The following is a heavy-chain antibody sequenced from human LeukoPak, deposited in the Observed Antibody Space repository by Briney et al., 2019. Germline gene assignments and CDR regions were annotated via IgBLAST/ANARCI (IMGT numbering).Heavy chain of an antibody. CDR2: INPNSGGT. D-gene: IGHD6-19*01. J-gene: IGHJ4*02. CDR1: GYTFTGYY. V-gene: IGHV1-2*02. Sequence: ASVKVSCKASGYTFTGYYMHWVRQAPGQGLEWMGWINPNSGGTNYAQKFQGRVTMTRDTSISTAYMELSRLRSDDTAVYYCARLYSSGWYVGRGYFDYWGRGTLVTVSS. CDR3: ARLYSSGWYVGRGYFDY.